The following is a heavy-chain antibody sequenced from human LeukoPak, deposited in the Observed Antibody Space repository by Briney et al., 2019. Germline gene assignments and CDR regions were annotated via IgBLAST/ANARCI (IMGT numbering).Heavy chain of an antibody. Sequence: SETLSLTCAVSGGSFSGYYWSWIRQPPGKGLEWIGEINHSGSTNYNPSLKSRVTISVDTSKNQFSLKLSSVTAADTAVYYCARGLSIGERYYYYMDVWGKGTTVTVSS. CDR2: INHSGST. J-gene: IGHJ6*03. V-gene: IGHV4-34*01. CDR1: GGSFSGYY. D-gene: IGHD6-6*01. CDR3: ARGLSIGERYYYYMDV.